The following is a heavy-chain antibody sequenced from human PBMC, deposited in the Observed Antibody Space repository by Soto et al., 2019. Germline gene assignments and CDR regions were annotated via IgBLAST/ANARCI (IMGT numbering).Heavy chain of an antibody. CDR3: ARDQRDCRGGRCYSGPGYQYFGMEG. V-gene: IGHV1-69*01. CDR2: IIPIFGTP. D-gene: IGHD2-15*01. J-gene: IGHJ6*02. CDR1: LGNFRSQA. Sequence: SVKVAWQGSLGNFRSQAITCVRQAPGNGPEWMGGIIPIFGTPYYAQKFQATVTLTADQSTSTAYLELRSLRSEDTAVYYCARDQRDCRGGRCYSGPGYQYFGMEGWGQGTTVPFSS.